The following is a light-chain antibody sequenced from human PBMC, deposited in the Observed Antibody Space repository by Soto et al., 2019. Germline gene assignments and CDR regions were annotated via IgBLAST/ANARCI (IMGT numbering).Light chain of an antibody. CDR1: SSDVGGYNF. J-gene: IGLJ2*01. CDR2: DVN. V-gene: IGLV2-8*01. Sequence: QSALTQPPSASGSPGQSVTISCTGTSSDVGGYNFVSWYQQHPGKSPKLILYDVNKRPSGVPDRFSGSKSGNTASLTVSGLQAEDEADYYCTSYAGNNNLIIFGGGTKLTVL. CDR3: TSYAGNNNLII.